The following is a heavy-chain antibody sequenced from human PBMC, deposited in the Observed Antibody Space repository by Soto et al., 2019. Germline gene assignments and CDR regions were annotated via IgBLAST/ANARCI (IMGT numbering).Heavy chain of an antibody. CDR1: GFTFSSYS. CDR3: AREYSSSWYVYYGMDV. Sequence: PGGSLRLSCAASGFTFSSYSMNWVRQPPGKGLEWVSYISSSSSTIYYADSVKGRFTISRDNAKNSLYLQMNSLRDEDTAVYYFAREYSSSWYVYYGMDVWGQGTTVTVSS. V-gene: IGHV3-48*02. D-gene: IGHD6-13*01. CDR2: ISSSSSTI. J-gene: IGHJ6*02.